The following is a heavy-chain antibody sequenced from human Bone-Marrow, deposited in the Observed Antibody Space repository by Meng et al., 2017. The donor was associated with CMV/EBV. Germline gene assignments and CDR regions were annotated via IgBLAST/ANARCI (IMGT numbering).Heavy chain of an antibody. V-gene: IGHV3-21*01. CDR2: ISSSSSYI. Sequence: GGSLRLSCAASGFTFSSYSMNWVRQAPGKGLEWVSSISSSSSYIYYADSVKGRFTISRDNAKNSLYLQMNSLRAEDTAVYYCARVATIFGVVREGMAVWGPGTTVNVSS. D-gene: IGHD3-3*01. CDR1: GFTFSSYS. J-gene: IGHJ6*02. CDR3: ARVATIFGVVREGMAV.